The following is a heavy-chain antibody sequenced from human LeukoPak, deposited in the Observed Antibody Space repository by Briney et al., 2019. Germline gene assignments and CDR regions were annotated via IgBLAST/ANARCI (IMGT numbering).Heavy chain of an antibody. V-gene: IGHV4-61*02. CDR1: GGSISSGSYY. CDR2: IYSRGST. J-gene: IGHJ5*02. Sequence: PSQTLSLTCTVSGGSISSGSYYWNWIRQPAGKGLEWIGRIYSRGSTNYNPSLKSRVTMSVDTSKNQFSLKLSSVTAADTAVYYCAREGLNVVRGVLPKEAWGWFDPWGQGTLVTVSS. D-gene: IGHD3-10*01. CDR3: AREGLNVVRGVLPKEAWGWFDP.